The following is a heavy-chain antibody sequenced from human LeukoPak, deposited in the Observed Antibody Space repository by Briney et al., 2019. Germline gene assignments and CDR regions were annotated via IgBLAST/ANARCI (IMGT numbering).Heavy chain of an antibody. D-gene: IGHD6-13*01. V-gene: IGHV3-53*01. CDR2: IYSGGST. J-gene: IGHJ4*02. CDR1: GFTVSSNY. CDR3: AKVDSSSWYVGYFDY. Sequence: GGSLRLSCAASGFTVSSNYMSWVRQAPGKGLEWVSVIYSGGSTYYADSVKGRFTISRDNSKNTLYLQMNSLRAEDTAVYYCAKVDSSSWYVGYFDYWGQGTLVTVSS.